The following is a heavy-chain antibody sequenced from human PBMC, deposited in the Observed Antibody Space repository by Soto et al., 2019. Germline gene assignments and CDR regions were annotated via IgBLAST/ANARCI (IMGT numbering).Heavy chain of an antibody. J-gene: IGHJ4*02. V-gene: IGHV4-34*01. CDR2: ISQSGNT. CDR3: ARAPRVSGSSQTRPDF. Sequence: SSETLSLTCSIYSGSFSGYYWSWIRQPPGKGLEWIGEISQSGNTNYSPSLKSRVSISIDTSKKQFSLNLASVSAADTAVYYCARAPRVSGSSQTRPDFWGQGTLVTVSS. D-gene: IGHD6-6*01. CDR1: SGSFSGYY.